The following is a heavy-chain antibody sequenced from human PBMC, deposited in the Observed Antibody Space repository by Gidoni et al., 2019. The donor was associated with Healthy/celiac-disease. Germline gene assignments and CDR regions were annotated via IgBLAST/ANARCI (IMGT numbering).Heavy chain of an antibody. J-gene: IGHJ4*02. V-gene: IGHV4-34*01. CDR1: GGSFRGYY. CDR3: ARADSRTVDTAMVSFDY. D-gene: IGHD5-18*01. CDR2: INHSGST. Sequence: QVQLQQWGAGLLKPSETLSLTCAVYGGSFRGYYWSWIRQPPGKGLEWIGEINHSGSTNYNPSLKSRVTISVDTSKNQFSLKLSSVTAADTAVYYCARADSRTVDTAMVSFDYWGQGTLVTVSS.